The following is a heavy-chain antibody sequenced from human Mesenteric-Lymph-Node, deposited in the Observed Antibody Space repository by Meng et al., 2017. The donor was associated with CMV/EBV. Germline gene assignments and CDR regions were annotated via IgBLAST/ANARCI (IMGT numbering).Heavy chain of an antibody. CDR2: INHSGST. J-gene: IGHJ3*02. CDR3: ARLTGGNAFDI. D-gene: IGHD7-27*01. CDR1: GGFFSGYY. V-gene: IGHV4-34*01. Sequence: SETLSLTCAVYGGFFSGYYWSWIRQPPGKGLEWIGEINHSGSTNYNPSLKSRVTISVDTSKNQFSLRLSSVTAADTAVYYCARLTGGNAFDIWGQGTMVTVSS.